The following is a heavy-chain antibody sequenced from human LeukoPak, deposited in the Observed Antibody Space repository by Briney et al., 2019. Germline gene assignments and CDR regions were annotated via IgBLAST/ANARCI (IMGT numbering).Heavy chain of an antibody. CDR2: ISWNSGSI. CDR3: AKDNYYDSSGYCDY. D-gene: IGHD3-22*01. Sequence: PGGSLRLSCAASGFTFDDYAMHWVRHAPGKGLEWVSGISWNSGSIGYADSVKGRFTISRDNAKNSLYLQMNSLRAEDTALYYCAKDNYYDSSGYCDYWGQGTLVTVSS. V-gene: IGHV3-9*01. CDR1: GFTFDDYA. J-gene: IGHJ4*02.